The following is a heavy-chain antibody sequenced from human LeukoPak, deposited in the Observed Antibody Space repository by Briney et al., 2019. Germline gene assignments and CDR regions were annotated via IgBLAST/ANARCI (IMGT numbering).Heavy chain of an antibody. CDR3: ARDSGWLQAFDY. CDR2: IWYDGSNK. D-gene: IGHD5-24*01. J-gene: IGHJ4*02. V-gene: IGHV3-33*01. Sequence: GGSLRLSCAASGFTFSSYGMHWVRQAPGKGLEWVAVIWYDGSNKYYADSVKGRFTISRDNSKNTPYLQMNSLRAEDTAVYYCARDSGWLQAFDYWGQGTLVTVSS. CDR1: GFTFSSYG.